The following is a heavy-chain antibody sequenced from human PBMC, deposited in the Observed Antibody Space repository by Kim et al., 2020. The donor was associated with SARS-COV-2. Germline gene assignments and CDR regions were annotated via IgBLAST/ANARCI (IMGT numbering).Heavy chain of an antibody. CDR3: AKDPRGFGDYGA. CDR2: ISGSGGST. Sequence: GGSLRLSCVGSGVSFNNYGLTWVRQAPGKGLEWVSHISGSGGSTYYADSVKGRFTISRDNSKSTLYLQMNNLRVEDTAIYYCAKDPRGFGDYGAWGQGTLVTVSS. V-gene: IGHV3-23*01. D-gene: IGHD4-17*01. J-gene: IGHJ5*02. CDR1: GVSFNNYG.